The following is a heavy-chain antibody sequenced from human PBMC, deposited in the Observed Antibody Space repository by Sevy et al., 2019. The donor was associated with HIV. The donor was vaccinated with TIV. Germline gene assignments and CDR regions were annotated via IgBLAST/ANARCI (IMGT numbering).Heavy chain of an antibody. V-gene: IGHV5-51*01. D-gene: IGHD1-1*01. CDR2: IYPGDSDT. CDR1: GYRFSDYW. CDR3: ARGARGTLPNYSYYGFDI. Sequence: GESLKISCKGSGYRFSDYWIGWVRQMPGKGLQWMGIIYPGDSDTSYSPSFQGQVSFSADKSVSTAYLQWSTLKASDTAMYYCARGARGTLPNYSYYGFDIWGQGTTVTVSS. J-gene: IGHJ6*02.